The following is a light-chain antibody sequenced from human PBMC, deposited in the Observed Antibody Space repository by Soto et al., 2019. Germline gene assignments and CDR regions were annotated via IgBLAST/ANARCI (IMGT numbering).Light chain of an antibody. CDR2: DAS. J-gene: IGKJ3*01. V-gene: IGKV1-33*01. Sequence: DLQMTQSPSSLSASVGDRVTITCQASQDISNYLHWYQQKPGKAPKFLIYDASNLETGVPSRFSGSGSGTDFTFTIGNLQPEDIATYYCQQFDNRSGTFGPGTKVDIK. CDR3: QQFDNRSGT. CDR1: QDISNY.